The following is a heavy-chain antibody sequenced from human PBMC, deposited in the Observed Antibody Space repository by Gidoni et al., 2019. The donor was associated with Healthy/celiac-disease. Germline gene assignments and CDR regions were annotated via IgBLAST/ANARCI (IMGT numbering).Heavy chain of an antibody. CDR3: AKHSSGWYVPFDY. D-gene: IGHD6-19*01. CDR2: ISGSGGST. V-gene: IGHV3-23*01. J-gene: IGHJ4*02. CDR1: GFTVSSYA. Sequence: VQRLESGGGLVQPGGCLRLACAASGFTVSSYAMSWVRHAPGKGLEWVSAISGSGGSTYYADSVTGRFTISIDNPKYTLYLQMNSLRAEDTAVYYCAKHSSGWYVPFDYWGQGTLVTVSS.